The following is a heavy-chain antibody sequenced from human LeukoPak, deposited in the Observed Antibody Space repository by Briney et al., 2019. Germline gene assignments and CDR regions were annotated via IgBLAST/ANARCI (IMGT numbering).Heavy chain of an antibody. J-gene: IGHJ1*01. CDR2: IYHSGSA. CDR3: AKNMGRWLVTQTAEYFQN. D-gene: IGHD6-19*01. Sequence: PSGTLSLTCAVSGDSISSPNWWSWVRQPPGKGLQWIGEIYHSGSASYNPSLKSRVTIAVDMSRNQFSLKLTSVIAADTAVYYCAKNMGRWLVTQTAEYFQNWGQGSLVTVSS. CDR1: GDSISSPNW. V-gene: IGHV4-4*02.